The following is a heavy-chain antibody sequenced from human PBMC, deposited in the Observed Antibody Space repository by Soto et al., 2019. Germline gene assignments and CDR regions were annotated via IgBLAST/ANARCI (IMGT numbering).Heavy chain of an antibody. D-gene: IGHD2-2*01. CDR2: ISDSGGST. CDR1: GFTFSNYA. CDR3: ANRSNTPPAIMSPFDY. Sequence: EVQVLDSGGGLVQPGGSLRLSCAASGFTFSNYAMSWVRQAPGKGLEWVSNISDSGGSTYYAASVKGRFTISRDNSKNTLYLQMNRLRAQDTALYSCANRSNTPPAIMSPFDYWGQGTLVTVSS. V-gene: IGHV3-23*01. J-gene: IGHJ4*02.